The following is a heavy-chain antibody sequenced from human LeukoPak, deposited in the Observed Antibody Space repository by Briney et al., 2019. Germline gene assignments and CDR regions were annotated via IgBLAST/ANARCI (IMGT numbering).Heavy chain of an antibody. V-gene: IGHV3-23*01. CDR3: AKGGRRGNRQWLALGRPVRGPFDY. J-gene: IGHJ4*02. D-gene: IGHD6-19*01. Sequence: PGGSLRLSCAASGFTFSSYAMSWVRQAPGKGLEWVSAISGSGGSTYYADSVKGRFTISRDNSKNTLYLQMNSLRAEDTAVYYCAKGGRRGNRQWLALGRPVRGPFDYWGQGTLVTVSS. CDR1: GFTFSSYA. CDR2: ISGSGGST.